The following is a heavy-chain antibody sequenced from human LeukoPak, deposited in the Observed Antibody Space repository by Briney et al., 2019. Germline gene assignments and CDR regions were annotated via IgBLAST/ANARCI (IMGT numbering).Heavy chain of an antibody. J-gene: IGHJ6*02. Sequence: GASVKVSSKASGYTFTTYGISWVQQAPGQGREWMGWISAYNCDTNYAQKLQGRVTMTTDTSTSTAYMELRSLRSDDTAVYYCAREFKRRDGYNWESYYYYGMDVWGQGTTVTVSS. CDR2: ISAYNCDT. CDR1: GYTFTTYG. V-gene: IGHV1-18*01. CDR3: AREFKRRDGYNWESYYYYGMDV. D-gene: IGHD5-24*01.